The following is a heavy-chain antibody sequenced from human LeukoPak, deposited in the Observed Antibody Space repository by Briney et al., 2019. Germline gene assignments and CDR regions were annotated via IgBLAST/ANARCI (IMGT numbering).Heavy chain of an antibody. J-gene: IGHJ4*02. Sequence: PSETLSLTCAVSGYSISSGYYWGWIRQPPGKGLEWIGSIYHSGSTYYNPSLKSRVTISVDTSKNQFSLKLSSVTAADTAVYYCAGTCYDFWSGYQTSDYWGQGTLVTVSS. V-gene: IGHV4-38-2*01. CDR2: IYHSGST. D-gene: IGHD3-3*01. CDR1: GYSISSGYY. CDR3: AGTCYDFWSGYQTSDY.